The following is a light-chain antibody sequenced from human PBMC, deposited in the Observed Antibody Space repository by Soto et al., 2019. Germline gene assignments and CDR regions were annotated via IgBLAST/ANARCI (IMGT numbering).Light chain of an antibody. CDR2: EGS. CDR3: CSYAGSSTWV. CDR1: SSDVGSYNF. V-gene: IGLV2-23*01. Sequence: QSVLTQPASVSGSPGQSITISCTGTSSDVGSYNFVSWYQQHPGKAPKLMIYEGSKRPSGVSNRFSGSKSGNTASLTISGLQAEDEAHYYCCSYAGSSTWVFGTGTKLTVL. J-gene: IGLJ1*01.